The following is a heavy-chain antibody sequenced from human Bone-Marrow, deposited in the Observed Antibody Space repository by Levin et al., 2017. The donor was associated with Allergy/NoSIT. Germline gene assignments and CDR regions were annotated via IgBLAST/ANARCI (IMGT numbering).Heavy chain of an antibody. CDR3: ARDDYSDFTGWV. D-gene: IGHD3-9*01. V-gene: IGHV4-61*01. CDR1: GGSVTTDTYY. J-gene: IGHJ4*02. Sequence: SQTLSLTCNVSGGSVTTDTYYWSWIRQPPGKGLEWIGYISSSGRTYYKPSLLSRITISLHTSKNQFSLKLTSVTPADTAVYYCARDDYSDFTGWVWGQGSLVTVSS. CDR2: ISSSGRT.